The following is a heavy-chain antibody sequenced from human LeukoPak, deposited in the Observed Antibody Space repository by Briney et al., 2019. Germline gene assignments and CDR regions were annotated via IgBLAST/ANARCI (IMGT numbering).Heavy chain of an antibody. J-gene: IGHJ4*02. D-gene: IGHD3-10*01. CDR3: ARARITMVRGVFD. CDR1: GGSISSGSYY. Sequence: SQTLSLTCTVSGGSISSGSYYWSWIRQPAGKGLEWIGRIYTSGSTNYNPSLKGRVTISVDTSKNQFSLKLSSVTAADTAVYYCARARITMVRGVFDWGQGTLVTVSS. CDR2: IYTSGST. V-gene: IGHV4-61*02.